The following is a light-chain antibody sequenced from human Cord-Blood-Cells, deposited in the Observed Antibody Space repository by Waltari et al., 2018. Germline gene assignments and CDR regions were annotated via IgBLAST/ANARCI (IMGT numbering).Light chain of an antibody. J-gene: IGKJ5*01. CDR1: QSVLYSSNNKNY. V-gene: IGKV4-1*01. CDR3: QQYYSTPIT. CDR2: WAS. Sequence: DIVMTQSPDSLAVSLGERATINCKSSQSVLYSSNNKNYLAWYQKKPGQPPKLLIYWASTRESGVRASFRGNGYETDFTLTHSSLQADDVAVYHCQQYYSTPITFGQGTRLEI.